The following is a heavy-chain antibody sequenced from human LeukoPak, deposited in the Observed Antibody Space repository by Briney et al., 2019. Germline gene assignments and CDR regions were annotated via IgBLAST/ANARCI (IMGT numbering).Heavy chain of an antibody. CDR2: IYPGDSDT. J-gene: IGHJ4*02. CDR1: GYSFTNYW. CDR3: ARQPLVRNCGGDCEFDY. Sequence: GESLKISCKGSGYSFTNYWIAWVRQMPGKGLEWMGTIYPGDSDTRYSPSFQGQVTISADKSISTAYLQWSSLKASDTAIYYCARQPLVRNCGGDCEFDYWGQGTLVSVSS. V-gene: IGHV5-51*01. D-gene: IGHD2-21*02.